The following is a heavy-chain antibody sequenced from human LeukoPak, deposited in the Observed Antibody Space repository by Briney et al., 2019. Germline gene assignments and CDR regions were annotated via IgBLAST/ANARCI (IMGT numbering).Heavy chain of an antibody. Sequence: GGSLRLSCVASGFPFSSYWMTWVRQAPGKGLEWVAVISYDGTDKYYADSVKGRFTISRDNSKNTLYVQMNSLRAEDTAVYYCARGSFGAGVGATMDDACDIWGQGTMVTVSS. CDR3: ARGSFGAGVGATMDDACDI. D-gene: IGHD1-26*01. CDR1: GFPFSSYW. V-gene: IGHV3-30*03. J-gene: IGHJ3*02. CDR2: ISYDGTDK.